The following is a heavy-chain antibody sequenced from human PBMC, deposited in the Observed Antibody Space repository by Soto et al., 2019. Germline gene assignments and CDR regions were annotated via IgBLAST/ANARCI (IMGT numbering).Heavy chain of an antibody. V-gene: IGHV3-30*18. CDR3: AKDLNKQWLVLSGYYGMDV. Sequence: GESLKISCAASGLDFSSYGMHWVRQAPGKGLEWVAVISYDGSNKYYADSVKGRFTISRDNSKNTLYLQMNSLRAEDTAVYYCAKDLNKQWLVLSGYYGMDVWGQGTTVTVSS. J-gene: IGHJ6*02. D-gene: IGHD6-19*01. CDR2: ISYDGSNK. CDR1: GLDFSSYG.